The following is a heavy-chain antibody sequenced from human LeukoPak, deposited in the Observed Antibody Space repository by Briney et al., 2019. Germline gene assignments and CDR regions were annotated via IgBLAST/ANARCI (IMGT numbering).Heavy chain of an antibody. V-gene: IGHV5-51*01. CDR1: EYSFTSYC. CDR2: IYPSDSDT. CDR3: AKSARPYSSTWYFDF. D-gene: IGHD6-13*01. J-gene: IGHJ4*02. Sequence: HGESLKISCKGSEYSFTSYCIGWVRQLPGRGLEWMGIIYPSDSDTRYSPSFQGQVTITADKSINPAYLQWSSQKASDTAMYYCAKSARPYSSTWYFDFWGQGTLVTVSS.